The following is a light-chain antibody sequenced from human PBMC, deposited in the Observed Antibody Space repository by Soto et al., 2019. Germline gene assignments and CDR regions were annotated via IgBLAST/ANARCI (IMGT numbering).Light chain of an antibody. CDR3: TSYTSSSTRV. J-gene: IGLJ1*01. Sequence: SALTQPASVSGSPGQSITISCTGTSIDVGGYNYVSWYQQHPGKAPKIMIYEVSNRPSGVSTRFSGSKSGNTASLTISGLQAEDEADYYCTSYTSSSTRVFGTGTKVTVL. CDR2: EVS. CDR1: SIDVGGYNY. V-gene: IGLV2-14*01.